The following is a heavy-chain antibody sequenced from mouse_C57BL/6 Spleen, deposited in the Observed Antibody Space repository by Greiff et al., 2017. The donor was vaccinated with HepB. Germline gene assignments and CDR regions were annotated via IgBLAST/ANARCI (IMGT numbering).Heavy chain of an antibody. V-gene: IGHV1-64*01. CDR3: ARGYYGSKEVDY. Sequence: QVQLQQPGAELVKPGASVKLSCKASGYTFTSYWMHWVKQRPGQGLEWIGMIHPNSGSTNYNEKFKSKATLTVDKSSSTAYMQLSSLTSEDSAVYYCARGYYGSKEVDYWGQGTTLTVSS. J-gene: IGHJ2*01. D-gene: IGHD1-1*01. CDR2: IHPNSGST. CDR1: GYTFTSYW.